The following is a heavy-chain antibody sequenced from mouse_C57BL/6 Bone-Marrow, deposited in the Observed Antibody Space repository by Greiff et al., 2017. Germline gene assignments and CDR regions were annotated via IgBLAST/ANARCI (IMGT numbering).Heavy chain of an antibody. CDR3: ARARVYYYYFDY. D-gene: IGHD1-1*01. J-gene: IGHJ2*01. V-gene: IGHV1-72*01. CDR1: GYNFTSYW. CDR2: IDPNSGGT. Sequence: QVHVKQPGAELVKPGASVKLSCKASGYNFTSYWMHWVKQRPGRGLEWIGRIDPNSGGTKYNAKFKSKATLTVDKPSSTAYLQLSSLTSEDSAVYYYARARVYYYYFDYWGQGTTLTVSS.